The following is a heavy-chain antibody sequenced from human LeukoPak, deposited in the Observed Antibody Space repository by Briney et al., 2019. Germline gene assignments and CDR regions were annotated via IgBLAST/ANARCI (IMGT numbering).Heavy chain of an antibody. Sequence: PSETLSLTCSVSDVSISSSYWSWIRQPPGKGLEWIGYIYYSGSTNYNPSLKSRVTISVDTSKNQFSLKLSSVTAADTAVYYCARFTPQGYGWGGYNRFDPWGQGTLVTVSS. J-gene: IGHJ5*02. D-gene: IGHD3-16*01. V-gene: IGHV4-59*01. CDR2: IYYSGST. CDR1: DVSISSSY. CDR3: ARFTPQGYGWGGYNRFDP.